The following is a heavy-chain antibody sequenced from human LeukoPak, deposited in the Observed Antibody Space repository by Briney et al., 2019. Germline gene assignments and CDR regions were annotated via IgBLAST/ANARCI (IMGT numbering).Heavy chain of an antibody. CDR1: GFTFDDYG. Sequence: PGGSLRLSCAASGFTFDDYGMSLVRQAPGKGLEWVSGINWNGGSTGYADSVKGRFTISRDNAKNSLYLQMNSLRAEDTALYYCARDSTVTTSWYFDYWGQGTLVTVSS. CDR3: ARDSTVTTSWYFDY. D-gene: IGHD4-17*01. CDR2: INWNGGST. V-gene: IGHV3-20*04. J-gene: IGHJ4*02.